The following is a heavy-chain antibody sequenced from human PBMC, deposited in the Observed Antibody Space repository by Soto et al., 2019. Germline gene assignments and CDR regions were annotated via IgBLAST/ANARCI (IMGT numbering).Heavy chain of an antibody. V-gene: IGHV1-3*01. J-gene: IGHJ6*02. CDR3: ARDTISPSYYCYGMDV. D-gene: IGHD5-12*01. CDR2: INAGNGNT. CDR1: GYTFTSYA. Sequence: QVQLVQSGAEVKKPGASVKVSCKASGYTFTSYAMHWVRQAPGQRLEWMGWINAGNGNTKYSQKFQGRVTITRDTAASTAYMELSSLRSEDTAVYYCARDTISPSYYCYGMDVWGQGTTVTVSS.